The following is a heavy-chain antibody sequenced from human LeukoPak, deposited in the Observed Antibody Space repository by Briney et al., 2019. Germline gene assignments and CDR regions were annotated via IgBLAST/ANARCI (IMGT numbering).Heavy chain of an antibody. D-gene: IGHD6-6*01. CDR3: ARGKAQFDP. J-gene: IGHJ5*02. Sequence: GGSLRLSCAASGFTFSSYGMHWVRQAPGKGPEWVAVISYDGSNKYYADSVKGRFTISRDNSKNTLYLQMNSLRAEDTAVYYCARGKAQFDPWGQGTLVTVSS. CDR1: GFTFSSYG. CDR2: ISYDGSNK. V-gene: IGHV3-30*03.